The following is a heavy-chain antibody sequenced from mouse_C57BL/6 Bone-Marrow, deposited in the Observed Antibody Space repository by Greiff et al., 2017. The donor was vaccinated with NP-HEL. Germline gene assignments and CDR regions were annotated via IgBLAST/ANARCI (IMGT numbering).Heavy chain of an antibody. CDR1: GFTFSDYG. J-gene: IGHJ2*01. V-gene: IGHV5-17*01. D-gene: IGHD1-1*01. Sequence: EVQLVESGGGLVKPGGSLKLSCAASGFTFSDYGMHWVRQAPEKGLEWVAYISSGSSTIYYADTVKGRFIISRDNAKYTLFLQMTSLRSEVKAMYCCARDYYYSSSYVDYWGQGTTLTVSS. CDR3: ARDYYYSSSYVDY. CDR2: ISSGSSTI.